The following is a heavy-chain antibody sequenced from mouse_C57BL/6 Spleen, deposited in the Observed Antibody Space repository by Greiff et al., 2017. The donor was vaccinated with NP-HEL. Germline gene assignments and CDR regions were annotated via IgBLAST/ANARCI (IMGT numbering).Heavy chain of an antibody. D-gene: IGHD3-3*01. CDR2: ISDGGSYT. CDR3: AREGWDWYFDV. J-gene: IGHJ1*03. Sequence: EVQGVESGGGLVKPGGSLKLSCAASGFTFSSYAMSWVRQTPEKRLEWVATISDGGSYTYYPDNVKGRFTISRDNAKNNLYLQMSHLKSEDTAMYYCAREGWDWYFDVWGTGTTVTVSS. CDR1: GFTFSSYA. V-gene: IGHV5-4*01.